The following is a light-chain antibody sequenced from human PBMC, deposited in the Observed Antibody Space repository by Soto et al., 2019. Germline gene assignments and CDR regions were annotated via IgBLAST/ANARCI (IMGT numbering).Light chain of an antibody. V-gene: IGKV1-5*01. Sequence: DIQMTQSPSTLCASVGDRVAITCRASQSITNRLAWYQLKPGKAPKVLIYDALNLESGVPSRFSGSGYGTEFTLTIRSLQPDDFATYCCQHYGGMWTFGQGTKVDIK. J-gene: IGKJ1*01. CDR3: QHYGGMWT. CDR1: QSITNR. CDR2: DAL.